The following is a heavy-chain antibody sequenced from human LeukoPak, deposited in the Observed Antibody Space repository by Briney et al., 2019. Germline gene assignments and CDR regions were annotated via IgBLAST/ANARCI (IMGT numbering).Heavy chain of an antibody. J-gene: IGHJ4*02. Sequence: ASLKVSCKASGYTFTGYYMHWVRQAPGQGLEWMGWINPNSGGTNYAQKFQGRVTMTRDTAISTAYMDLSGLRSDDTAVYYCAREAGGSDTYYLDYWGQGVLVTVSS. V-gene: IGHV1-2*02. CDR3: AREAGGSDTYYLDY. D-gene: IGHD1-26*01. CDR1: GYTFTGYY. CDR2: INPNSGGT.